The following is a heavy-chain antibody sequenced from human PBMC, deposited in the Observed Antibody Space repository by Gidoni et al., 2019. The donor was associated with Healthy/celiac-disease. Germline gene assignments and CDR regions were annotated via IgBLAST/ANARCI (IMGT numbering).Heavy chain of an antibody. J-gene: IGHJ4*02. CDR1: GFTFSSYG. V-gene: IGHV3-30*18. CDR3: AKAGPSYYDFWIPTWVYFDY. CDR2: ISYDGSNK. Sequence: QVQLVESGGGVVQPGRSLRLSCAASGFTFSSYGMRWVRQAPGKGLEWVAVISYDGSNKYYADSVKGRFTISRDKSKNTLYLQMNSLRAEDTAVYYCAKAGPSYYDFWIPTWVYFDYWGQGTLVTVSS. D-gene: IGHD3-3*01.